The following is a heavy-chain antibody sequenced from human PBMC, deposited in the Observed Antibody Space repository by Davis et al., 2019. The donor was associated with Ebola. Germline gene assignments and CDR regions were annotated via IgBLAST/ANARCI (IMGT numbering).Heavy chain of an antibody. V-gene: IGHV1-18*01. D-gene: IGHD3-10*01. Sequence: ASVKVSCKASGYTFTSYGISWVRQAPGQGLEWMGWISAYNGNTNYAQKLQGRVTMTTDTSTSTAYMELTSLRSDDTAVYYCARSITMVRGVSWLDPWGQGTLVTVSS. CDR1: GYTFTSYG. CDR2: ISAYNGNT. CDR3: ARSITMVRGVSWLDP. J-gene: IGHJ5*02.